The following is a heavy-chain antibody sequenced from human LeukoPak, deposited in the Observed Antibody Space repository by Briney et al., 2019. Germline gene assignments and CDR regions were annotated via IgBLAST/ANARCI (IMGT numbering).Heavy chain of an antibody. CDR2: IYHSGST. Sequence: PSETLSLTCTVSGGSISSSSYYWGWIRQPPGNGLEWIGSIYHSGSTYYNPSLKSRVTISVDTSKNQFSLKLSSVTAADTAVYYCARKVKTSYYDFWSGYLSAFDIWGQGTMVTVSS. J-gene: IGHJ3*02. CDR1: GGSISSSSYY. CDR3: ARKVKTSYYDFWSGYLSAFDI. D-gene: IGHD3-3*01. V-gene: IGHV4-39*07.